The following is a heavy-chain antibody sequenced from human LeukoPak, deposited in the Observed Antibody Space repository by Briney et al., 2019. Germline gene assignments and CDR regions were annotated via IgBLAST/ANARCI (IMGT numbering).Heavy chain of an antibody. Sequence: SVKVSCKASGYTLTAYYIHWVRQAPGQGLEWMGWTNPISGGTNYAQNFQGRVTLTRDTSISTAYMELSRLRSDDTAVYYCATQRGSYLWGTDFDYWGQGTLVTVSS. D-gene: IGHD3-16*01. J-gene: IGHJ4*02. CDR2: TNPISGGT. CDR3: ATQRGSYLWGTDFDY. V-gene: IGHV1-2*02. CDR1: GYTLTAYY.